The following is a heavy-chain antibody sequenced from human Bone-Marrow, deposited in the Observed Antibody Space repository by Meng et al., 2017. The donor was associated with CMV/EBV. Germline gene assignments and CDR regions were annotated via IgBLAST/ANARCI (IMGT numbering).Heavy chain of an antibody. CDR1: RGTFSSYA. D-gene: IGHD6-19*01. J-gene: IGHJ3*02. CDR2: IIPIFGIA. Sequence: SVKVSCKASRGTFSSYAISWVRQAPGQGLEWMGGIIPIFGIAYYAQKFQVRVTITTDESSSTAYMELSSLRSEDTAMYFCATVSYSSGSGFAFDIWGQGTMVTVSS. V-gene: IGHV1-69*05. CDR3: ATVSYSSGSGFAFDI.